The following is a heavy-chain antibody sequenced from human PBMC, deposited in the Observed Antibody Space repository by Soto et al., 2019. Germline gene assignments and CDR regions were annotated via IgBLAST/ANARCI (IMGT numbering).Heavy chain of an antibody. Sequence: GGSLRLSCAASGFTFSSYSMNWVRQAPGKGLEWVSYISSSSSTIYYADSVKGRFTISRDNAKNSLYLQMNSMRDEDTAVYYCARDDFSSRSPTYYYYGMDVWGQGTTVTVSS. CDR3: ARDDFSSRSPTYYYYGMDV. J-gene: IGHJ6*02. V-gene: IGHV3-48*02. CDR2: ISSSSSTI. D-gene: IGHD6-13*01. CDR1: GFTFSSYS.